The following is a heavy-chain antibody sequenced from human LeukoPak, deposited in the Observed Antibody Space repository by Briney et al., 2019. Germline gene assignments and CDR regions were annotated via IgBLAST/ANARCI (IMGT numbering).Heavy chain of an antibody. V-gene: IGHV1-18*04. CDR1: GYTFTSYG. Sequence: ASVKVSCKASGYTFTSYGISGVRQAPGQGLEWMGWISAYNGNTNYAQKLQGRVTMTTDTSTSTAYMELRSLRSDDTAVYYCARHIVVVPAAAGAGMDVWGKGTTVTVSS. J-gene: IGHJ6*04. CDR3: ARHIVVVPAAAGAGMDV. D-gene: IGHD2-2*01. CDR2: ISAYNGNT.